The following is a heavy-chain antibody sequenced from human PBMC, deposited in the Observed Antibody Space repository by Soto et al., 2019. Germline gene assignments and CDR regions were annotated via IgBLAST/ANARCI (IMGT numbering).Heavy chain of an antibody. J-gene: IGHJ4*02. D-gene: IGHD2-2*01. CDR2: INPSAGST. Sequence: QVQLVQSGAEVKKPGASVTVSCKASGYTFTSYYMHWVRQAPGQGLEWMGIINPSAGSTSYAQKFQGRVTMTRDSSTSTVYMELSSLRSADTAVYYCARGGGSYAHDCWGQGTLVTVSS. CDR1: GYTFTSYY. V-gene: IGHV1-46*01. CDR3: ARGGGSYAHDC.